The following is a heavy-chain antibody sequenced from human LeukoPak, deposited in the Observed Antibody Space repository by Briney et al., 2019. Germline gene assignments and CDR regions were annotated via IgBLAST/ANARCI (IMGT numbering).Heavy chain of an antibody. CDR3: ARELAFGEPYYYGMGV. CDR1: GYTFTYHY. V-gene: IGHV1-46*01. J-gene: IGHJ6*02. CDR2: INPSNGDT. D-gene: IGHD3-10*01. Sequence: ASVKVSCKASGYTFTYHYIHLVRQAPGQGLEWMGIINPSNGDTNYAQRFQGRVTMTRDTSTSTVYMELSSLDSEDTAVYYCARELAFGEPYYYGMGVWGQGTTVTVSS.